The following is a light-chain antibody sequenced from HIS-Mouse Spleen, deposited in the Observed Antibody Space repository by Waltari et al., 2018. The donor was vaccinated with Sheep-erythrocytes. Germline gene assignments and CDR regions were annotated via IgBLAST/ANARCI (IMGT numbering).Light chain of an antibody. CDR3: CSYAGSYSVL. J-gene: IGLJ2*01. Sequence: QSALNQPRSVSGSPGQSVTIPCTGTSSDVGGYNYVSWYQQHPGKAPKLMIYDVSKRPSGVPDRFSGSKSGNTASLTISGLQAEDEADYYCCSYAGSYSVLFGGGTKLTVL. CDR2: DVS. V-gene: IGLV2-11*01. CDR1: SSDVGGYNY.